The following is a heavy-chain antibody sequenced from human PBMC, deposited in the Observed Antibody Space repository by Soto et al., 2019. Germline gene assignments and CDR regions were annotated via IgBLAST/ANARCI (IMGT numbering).Heavy chain of an antibody. V-gene: IGHV3-30*03. Sequence: QVQLVESGGGVVQPGRSLRLSCAASGFTFSSYGMHWVRQAPGKGLEWVAVISYAGSNKYYADTVKGRFTISRANSKNSLYLQMNGLRAEDTAVYYCAPCFGAFDYWGKGTLATVSS. CDR1: GFTFSSYG. D-gene: IGHD3-10*01. CDR2: ISYAGSNK. CDR3: APCFGAFDY. J-gene: IGHJ4*02.